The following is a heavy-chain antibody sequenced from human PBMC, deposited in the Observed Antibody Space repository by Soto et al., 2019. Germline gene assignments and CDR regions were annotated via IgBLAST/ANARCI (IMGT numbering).Heavy chain of an antibody. V-gene: IGHV3-30*18. D-gene: IGHD3-22*01. CDR2: ISYDGSNK. CDR3: AKTYYYDSSGYHMDAFDI. J-gene: IGHJ3*02. Sequence: QVQLVASGGGVVQPGRSLRLSCAASGFTFSSYGMHWVRQAPGKGLEWVAVISYDGSNKYYADSVKGRFTISRDNSKNTLYLQMNSLRAEDTAVYYCAKTYYYDSSGYHMDAFDIWGQGTMVTVSS. CDR1: GFTFSSYG.